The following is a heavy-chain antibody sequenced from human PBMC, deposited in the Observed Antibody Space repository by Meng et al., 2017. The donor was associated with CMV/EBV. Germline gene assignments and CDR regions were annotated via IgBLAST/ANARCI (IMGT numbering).Heavy chain of an antibody. CDR1: GGSISSSSYY. Sequence: GSLRLSCTVSGGSISSSSYYWGWIRQPPGKGLEWIGSIYYSGSTYYSPFLKSRVTISVDRSKNQFSLNLSSVTAADTAVYYCARGNSYDSSGYYYGGMDVWGQGTTVTVSS. D-gene: IGHD3-22*01. CDR2: IYYSGST. V-gene: IGHV4-39*07. J-gene: IGHJ6*02. CDR3: ARGNSYDSSGYYYGGMDV.